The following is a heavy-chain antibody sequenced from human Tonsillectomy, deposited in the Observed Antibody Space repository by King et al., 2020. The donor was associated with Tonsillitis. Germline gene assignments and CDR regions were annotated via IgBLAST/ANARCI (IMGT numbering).Heavy chain of an antibody. J-gene: IGHJ4*02. CDR1: GFTFSNYV. CDR3: AKDGMTTVTYHYFDY. Sequence: VQLVESGGGLVQPGGSLRLSCAASGFTFSNYVMSWVRQAPGKGLEWVSAISGSGGSTYYADSVKGRFTITRDNSKNTLYLQMNSLRAEDTAIYYCAKDGMTTVTYHYFDYWGQGTLATVSS. D-gene: IGHD4-17*01. CDR2: ISGSGGST. V-gene: IGHV3-23*04.